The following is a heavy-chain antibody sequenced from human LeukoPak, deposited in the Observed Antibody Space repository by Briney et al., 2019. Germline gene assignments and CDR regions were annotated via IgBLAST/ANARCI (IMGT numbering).Heavy chain of an antibody. J-gene: IGHJ4*02. V-gene: IGHV3-23*01. CDR3: ARGFKVAEAGDY. D-gene: IGHD1-14*01. CDR1: GFTFSNYA. Sequence: GGSLRLSCAASGFTFSNYAGSWVRQAPGKGLEWVSAISGSDGSTYYADSVKGRFTISRDNSKNTLYLQVNSLRAEDTAVYYCARGFKVAEAGDYWGQGTLVTVSS. CDR2: ISGSDGST.